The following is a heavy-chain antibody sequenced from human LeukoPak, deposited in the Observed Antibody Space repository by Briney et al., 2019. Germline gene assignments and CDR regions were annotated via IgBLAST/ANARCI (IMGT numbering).Heavy chain of an antibody. CDR2: ISSSGSTI. J-gene: IGHJ6*03. CDR1: GFTFSYYY. Sequence: GGSLRLSCAGSGFTFSYYYMSWIRQAPGKGLEWVSYISSSGSTIYYADSVKGRFTISRDNAKNSLYLQMNSLRAEDTAVYYCARVAYGDHGRYYYYYMDVWGKGTTVTVSS. CDR3: ARVAYGDHGRYYYYYMDV. D-gene: IGHD4-17*01. V-gene: IGHV3-11*01.